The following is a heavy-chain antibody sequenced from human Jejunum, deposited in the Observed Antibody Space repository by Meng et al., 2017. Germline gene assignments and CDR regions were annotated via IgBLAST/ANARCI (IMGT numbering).Heavy chain of an antibody. CDR2: IYYSGTA. Sequence: QLLLQESGPGLVKPSETLSLTCTVSGGFIRSSLYYWGWIRQSPGRGLEWSGYIYYSGTAYYNPSLKSRATISLDTSENQFSLKLSFVLAADTAVYYCARDRPTPDFLAVAGTFDYWGQGILVTVSS. CDR3: ARDRPTPDFLAVAGTFDY. D-gene: IGHD6-19*01. J-gene: IGHJ4*02. V-gene: IGHV4-31*03. CDR1: GGFIRSSLYY.